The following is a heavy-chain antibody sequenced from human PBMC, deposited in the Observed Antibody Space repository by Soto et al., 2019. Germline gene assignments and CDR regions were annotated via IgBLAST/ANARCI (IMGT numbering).Heavy chain of an antibody. D-gene: IGHD3-22*01. CDR1: GIVFSDY. J-gene: IGHJ4*02. Sequence: GGSLRLSCAASGIVFSDYMSWVRQAAGKGLEWVSVISGSGGSTYYADSVKGRFTISRDNSNNTLYLQMNSLRAEDTAVYYCAKEDQYYYDSSGYYNYWGQGTLVTVSS. CDR2: ISGSGGST. V-gene: IGHV3-23*01. CDR3: AKEDQYYYDSSGYYNY.